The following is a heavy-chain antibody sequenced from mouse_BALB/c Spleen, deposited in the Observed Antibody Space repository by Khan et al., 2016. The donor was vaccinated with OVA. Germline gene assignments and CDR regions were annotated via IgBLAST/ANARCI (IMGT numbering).Heavy chain of an antibody. CDR2: ISPGSGST. CDR1: GYTFTDYV. V-gene: IGHV1-77*01. D-gene: IGHD1-1*01. CDR3: ARWGYSVFAY. J-gene: IGHJ3*01. Sequence: QVQLQQSGPELVKPGASVKMSCKASGYTFTDYVINWVKQRTGQGLEWIGDISPGSGSTYYNEKFKGKAKLTADKSSNTAYMQLSSLTFEDAAVYVCARWGYSVFAYWGQGTLVTVSA.